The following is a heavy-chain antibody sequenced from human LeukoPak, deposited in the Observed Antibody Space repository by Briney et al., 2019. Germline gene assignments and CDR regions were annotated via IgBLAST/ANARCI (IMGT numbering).Heavy chain of an antibody. D-gene: IGHD3-22*01. CDR1: GNSISSGDNY. V-gene: IGHV4-61*02. CDR3: ARASYSYDINGWVPFDY. CDR2: IYTSGST. Sequence: PSETLSLTCTVSGNSISSGDNYWSWIRQPAGKGLEWIVRIYTSGSTNYNPSLKSPVTISADTSKNQFSLRLSSVTAADTAVYYCARASYSYDINGWVPFDYWGQGTLVTVSS. J-gene: IGHJ4*02.